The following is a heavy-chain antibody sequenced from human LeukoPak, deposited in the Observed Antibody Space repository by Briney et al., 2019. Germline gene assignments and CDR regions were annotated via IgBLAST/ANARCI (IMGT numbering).Heavy chain of an antibody. CDR2: IIPIFGTA. Sequence: ASVKVSCKASGGTFSSYAISWVRQAPGQGLEWMGGIIPIFGTANYAQKFQGRVTITTDESTSTAYMELSSLRSEDTAVYYCASSDSRGYSQFDYWGQGTLVTVSS. D-gene: IGHD3-22*01. V-gene: IGHV1-69*05. CDR1: GGTFSSYA. J-gene: IGHJ4*02. CDR3: ASSDSRGYSQFDY.